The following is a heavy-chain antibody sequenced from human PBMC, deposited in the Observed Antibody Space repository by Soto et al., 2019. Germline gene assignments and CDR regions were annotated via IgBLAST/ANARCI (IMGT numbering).Heavy chain of an antibody. D-gene: IGHD4-17*01. CDR2: IYYTRSS. Sequence: SDTLSLTFTVPGGSMSSNYWTWIRQSPGKGLEWIGYIYYTRSSKYNPSLNSRVTISLDTSKNQFSLRLTAVTSADTAVYYCARGGSYGDFFDYWGQGAQVTVSS. CDR1: GGSMSSNY. CDR3: ARGGSYGDFFDY. J-gene: IGHJ4*02. V-gene: IGHV4-59*01.